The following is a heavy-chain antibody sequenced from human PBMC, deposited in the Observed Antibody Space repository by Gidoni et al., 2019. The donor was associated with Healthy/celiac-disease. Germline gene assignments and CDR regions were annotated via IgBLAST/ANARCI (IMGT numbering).Heavy chain of an antibody. Sequence: VPPVQSGAEVTKPGSSVTVSCRASRGPCSSYAISWVRQAPGQGLEWMGGIIPIFGTANYAQKFQGRVTIPADESTSTAYMELSILRAEDTAVYYCARGERGVYYFDYWGQGTLVTVSS. CDR1: RGPCSSYA. J-gene: IGHJ4*02. CDR3: ARGERGVYYFDY. CDR2: IIPIFGTA. V-gene: IGHV1-69*01. D-gene: IGHD2-8*02.